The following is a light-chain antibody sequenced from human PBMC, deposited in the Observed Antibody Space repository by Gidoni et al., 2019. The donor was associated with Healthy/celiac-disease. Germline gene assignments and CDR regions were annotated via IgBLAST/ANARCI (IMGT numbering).Light chain of an antibody. CDR3: QQSYSTPPWT. CDR1: QSISSY. V-gene: IGKV1-39*01. J-gene: IGKJ1*01. CDR2: AAS. Sequence: DIQMTQPPSSLSASVGDRVTITCRASQSISSYLNWYQQKPGKAPKLLIYAASSLQSGVPPRFSSSGSGTDFTLTISSLQPEDFATYYCQQSYSTPPWTFGQGTKVEIK.